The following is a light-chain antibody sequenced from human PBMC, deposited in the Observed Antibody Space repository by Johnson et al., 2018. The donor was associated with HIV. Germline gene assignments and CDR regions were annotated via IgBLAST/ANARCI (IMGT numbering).Light chain of an antibody. V-gene: IGLV1-44*01. CDR1: ISNIGSNT. CDR2: GDN. CDR3: AAWDDSLNGLYV. Sequence: QSVLTQAPSASGTPGQRVTISCSGSISNIGSNTVNWYQHLPVTAPKLLMYGDNQRPSGVPDRFSGSKSGTSGSLAISGLQSEDEGDYYCAAWDDSLNGLYVFGTGTKVTVL. J-gene: IGLJ1*01.